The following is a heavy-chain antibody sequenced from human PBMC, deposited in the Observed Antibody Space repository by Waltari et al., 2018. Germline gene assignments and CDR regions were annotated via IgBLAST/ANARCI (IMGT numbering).Heavy chain of an antibody. Sequence: QVQLVQSGAEVKKPGSSVKVSCKASGGTFSSYAISWVRQAPGQGLEWMGRIIPICGTANYAQKFQGRVTITADKSTSTAYMELSSLRSEDTAVYYRARDRTLTIVGAGTGYFDLWGRGTLVTVSS. CDR3: ARDRTLTIVGAGTGYFDL. CDR1: GGTFSSYA. V-gene: IGHV1-69*13. CDR2: IIPICGTA. D-gene: IGHD3-3*01. J-gene: IGHJ2*01.